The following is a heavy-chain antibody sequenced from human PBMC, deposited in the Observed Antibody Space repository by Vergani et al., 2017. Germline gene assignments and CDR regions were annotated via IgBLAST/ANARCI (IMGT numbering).Heavy chain of an antibody. V-gene: IGHV1-46*01. CDR2: INPSGGST. D-gene: IGHD3-3*01. J-gene: IGHJ6*03. Sequence: QVQLVQSGAEVKKPGASVKVSCKASGYTFTSYYMHWVRQAPGQGLEWMGIINPSGGSTSYAQKFQGRVTMTRDKSTSTVYMELSSLRSEDTAVYYCARSDGKNPIRFLEWFMDVWGKGTTVTVSS. CDR3: ARSDGKNPIRFLEWFMDV. CDR1: GYTFTSYY.